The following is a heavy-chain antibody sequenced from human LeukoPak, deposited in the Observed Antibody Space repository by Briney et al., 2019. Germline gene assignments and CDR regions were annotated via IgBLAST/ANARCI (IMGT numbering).Heavy chain of an antibody. V-gene: IGHV3-7*01. J-gene: IGHJ4*02. CDR3: ARSRFDDYGDYGDY. CDR2: IRQDGSEK. D-gene: IGHD4-17*01. Sequence: GGSLRLSCAASGFTFSSYGMHWVRQAPGKGLEWVANIRQDGSEKYYVDSVKGRFIICRDNAKNSLYLQMNSLRAEDTAVYYCARSRFDDYGDYGDYWGQGTLVTVSS. CDR1: GFTFSSYG.